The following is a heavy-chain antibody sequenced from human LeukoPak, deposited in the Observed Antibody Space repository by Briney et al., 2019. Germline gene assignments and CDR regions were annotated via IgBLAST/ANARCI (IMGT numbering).Heavy chain of an antibody. CDR1: GFTFSSYW. CDR3: ARDSEDTAMVPNNFDY. V-gene: IGHV3-7*01. J-gene: IGHJ4*02. D-gene: IGHD5-18*01. CDR2: IKQDGSEK. Sequence: GGSLRLSCAASGFTFSSYWMSWVRQAPGKGLEWVANIKQDGSEKYYVDSVKGRFTISRVNAKNSLYLQMNSLRAEDTAVYYCARDSEDTAMVPNNFDYWGQGTLVTVSS.